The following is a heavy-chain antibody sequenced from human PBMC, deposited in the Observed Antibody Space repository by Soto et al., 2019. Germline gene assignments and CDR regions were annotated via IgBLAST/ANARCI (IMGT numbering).Heavy chain of an antibody. D-gene: IGHD4-17*01. CDR2: IWYDGSNK. Sequence: QVQLVESGGGVVQPGRSLRLSCAASGFTFSSYGMHWVRQAAGKGVEWVAVIWYDGSNKYYADSVKSRFTISRDNSNNTLYMQKNSLRAEDTAVYYCAREIRDYFDYWGQGPLVTVCS. V-gene: IGHV3-33*01. CDR1: GFTFSSYG. J-gene: IGHJ4*02. CDR3: AREIRDYFDY.